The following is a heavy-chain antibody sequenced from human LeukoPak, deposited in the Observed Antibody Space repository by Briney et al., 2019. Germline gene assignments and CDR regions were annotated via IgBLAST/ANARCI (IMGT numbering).Heavy chain of an antibody. CDR2: INAGSGNT. CDR3: ATEGMTKGSYYYYYYMDV. D-gene: IGHD4-11*01. Sequence: ASVKVSCKASGYTFTSYAMHWVRQAPGQRLEWMGWINAGSGNTKYSQEFQGRVTITRDTSASTAYMELSSLRSEDMAVYYCATEGMTKGSYYYYYYMDVWGKGTTVTVSS. V-gene: IGHV1-3*03. J-gene: IGHJ6*03. CDR1: GYTFTSYA.